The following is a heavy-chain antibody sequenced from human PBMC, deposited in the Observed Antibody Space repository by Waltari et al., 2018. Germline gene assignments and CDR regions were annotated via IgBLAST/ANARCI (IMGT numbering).Heavy chain of an antibody. D-gene: IGHD6-19*01. Sequence: VQLVESGGGLVQPGGSLRLSCAASGFTFSSSSMNWVRQAPGKGLEWVSYISSSSSTIYYADSVKGRFTISRDNAKNSLYLQMNSLRAEDTAVYYCASQWLVGFDYWGQGTLVTVSS. V-gene: IGHV3-48*01. CDR3: ASQWLVGFDY. J-gene: IGHJ4*02. CDR2: ISSSSSTI. CDR1: GFTFSSSS.